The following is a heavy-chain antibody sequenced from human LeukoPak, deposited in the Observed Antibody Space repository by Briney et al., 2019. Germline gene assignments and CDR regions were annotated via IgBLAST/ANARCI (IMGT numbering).Heavy chain of an antibody. CDR1: GDSIRSNTNY. CDR3: ARVRRIAAALGWFDP. CDR2: IYYSGST. D-gene: IGHD6-13*01. V-gene: IGHV4-39*07. Sequence: SETLSLTCTVSGDSIRSNTNYWGWIRQPPGKGLEWIGSIYYSGSTYYNPSLKSRVTISVDTSKNQFSLKMRSVTAADTAVYYCARVRRIAAALGWFDPWGQGTLVTVSS. J-gene: IGHJ5*02.